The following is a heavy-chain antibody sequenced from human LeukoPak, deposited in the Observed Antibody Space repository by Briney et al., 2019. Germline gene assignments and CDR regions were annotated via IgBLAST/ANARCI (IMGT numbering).Heavy chain of an antibody. J-gene: IGHJ6*03. CDR2: IDAGNGNT. CDR1: GYTFTSYA. V-gene: IGHV1-3*03. Sequence: GASVKVSCKASGYTFTSYAIHWVRQAPGQRLEWMGWIDAGNGNTKYSQEFQGRVTITRDTSASTAYMELSSLRSEDMAVYYCAREGRVSTSSYYYYYMDVWGRGTTVTVSS. D-gene: IGHD2-2*01. CDR3: AREGRVSTSSYYYYYMDV.